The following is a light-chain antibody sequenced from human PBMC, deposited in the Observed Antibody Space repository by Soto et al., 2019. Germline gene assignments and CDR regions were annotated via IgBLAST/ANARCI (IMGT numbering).Light chain of an antibody. Sequence: DIQMTQSPSSLSASLGDRVTITCRASQGIGVYLAWFQQKPGNVPKLLIYAASTLHSGVPSRFSGSGSGTDITLTISSLQPEDVATYYCQKYNRAPLTFGGGTKVEIK. J-gene: IGKJ4*01. CDR3: QKYNRAPLT. CDR1: QGIGVY. V-gene: IGKV1-27*01. CDR2: AAS.